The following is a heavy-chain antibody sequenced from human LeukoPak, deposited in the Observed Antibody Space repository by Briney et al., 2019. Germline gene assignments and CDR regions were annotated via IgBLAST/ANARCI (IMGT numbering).Heavy chain of an antibody. J-gene: IGHJ3*02. CDR3: ASDCGGNFPDAFDI. D-gene: IGHD2-21*02. CDR1: GGSISSYY. Sequence: SETLSLTCTVSGGSISSYYWSWIRQPPGKGLEWIGYIYYSGSTNYNPSLKSRVTISVDTSKNQFSLKLSSVTAADTAVYYCASDCGGNFPDAFDIWGQGTMVTVSS. CDR2: IYYSGST. V-gene: IGHV4-59*01.